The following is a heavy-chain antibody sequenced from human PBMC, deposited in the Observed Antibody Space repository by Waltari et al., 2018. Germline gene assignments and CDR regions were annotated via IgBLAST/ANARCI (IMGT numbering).Heavy chain of an antibody. CDR3: ARDYCDRTNGHGMDV. Sequence: QVQLVESGGGVVQPGRSLRLSCAASEFTFSSYAMHWVRQAPGKGPEWGAVISYNGRNIYCVDSVKGRFTITRDNSKKMLYLQMNSLRAEDTAVYYCARDYCDRTNGHGMDVWGQGTTVTVSS. J-gene: IGHJ6*02. D-gene: IGHD3-22*01. V-gene: IGHV3-30*04. CDR1: EFTFSSYA. CDR2: ISYNGRNI.